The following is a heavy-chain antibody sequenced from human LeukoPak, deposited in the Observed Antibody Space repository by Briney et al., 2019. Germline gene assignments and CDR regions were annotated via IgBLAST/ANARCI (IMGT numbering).Heavy chain of an antibody. CDR3: AKEDTVTTWGTYYYSGMDV. CDR1: GFTFSSYA. CDR2: INGGGVST. V-gene: IGHV3-23*01. D-gene: IGHD4-11*01. J-gene: IGHJ6*02. Sequence: GGSLRLSCAASGFTFSSYAMSWVRQAPGKGLEWVSAINGGGVSTTYAASVKGRFTISRDNSKNTLYLQMNSLRAEDTAVYYCAKEDTVTTWGTYYYSGMDVWGQGTTVTVSS.